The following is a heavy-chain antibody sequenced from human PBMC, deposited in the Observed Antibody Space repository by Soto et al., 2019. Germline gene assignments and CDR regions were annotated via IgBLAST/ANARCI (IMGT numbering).Heavy chain of an antibody. CDR3: ARDLGSGKPYYYYAMDV. J-gene: IGHJ6*02. CDR2: IWYDGSNK. V-gene: IGHV3-33*01. CDR1: GFTFSSYG. D-gene: IGHD3-10*01. Sequence: GGSLRLSCAASGFTFSSYGMHWVRQAPGKGLEWVAVIWYDGSNKYYAESVKGRFTISRDNSKNTLYLQMNSLRAEDTAVYYCARDLGSGKPYYYYAMDVWGQGTTVTVSS.